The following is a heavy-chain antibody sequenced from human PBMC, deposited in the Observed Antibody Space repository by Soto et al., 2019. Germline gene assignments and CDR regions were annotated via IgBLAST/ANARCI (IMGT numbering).Heavy chain of an antibody. Sequence: GSLRLSCAASGFTFSSYAMHWVRQAPGKGLEWVAVISYDGSNKYYADSVKGRFTISRDNAKNSLYLQMNSLRAEDTAVYYCAREANYPNWFDPWGQGTLVTVSS. J-gene: IGHJ5*02. CDR3: AREANYPNWFDP. V-gene: IGHV3-30-3*01. CDR1: GFTFSSYA. CDR2: ISYDGSNK. D-gene: IGHD1-7*01.